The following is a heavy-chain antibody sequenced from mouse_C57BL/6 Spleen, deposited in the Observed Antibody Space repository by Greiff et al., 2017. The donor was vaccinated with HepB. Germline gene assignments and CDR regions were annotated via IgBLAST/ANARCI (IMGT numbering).Heavy chain of an antibody. D-gene: IGHD1-1*01. CDR2: ISYSGST. Sequence: EVKLQESGPGLAKPSQTLSLTCSVTGYSITSDYWNWIRKFPGNKLEYMGYISYSGSTYYNPSLKSRISITRDTSKNQYSLKLNSVTTEDTATYYCARWGYYGSSDWYFDVWGTGTTVTVSS. V-gene: IGHV3-8*01. J-gene: IGHJ1*03. CDR1: GYSITSDY. CDR3: ARWGYYGSSDWYFDV.